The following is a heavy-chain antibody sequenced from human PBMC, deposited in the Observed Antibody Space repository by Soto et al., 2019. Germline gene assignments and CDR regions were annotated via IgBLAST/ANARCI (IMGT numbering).Heavy chain of an antibody. Sequence: ASVKVSCKASGYTFTGYYMHWVRQAPGQGLEWMGWINPNSGGTNYAQKFQGWVTMTRDTSISTAYMELSRLRSDDTAVYYCARGPYYGPYYFDYWGQGTLVTVSS. D-gene: IGHD3-10*01. V-gene: IGHV1-2*04. CDR2: INPNSGGT. CDR1: GYTFTGYY. J-gene: IGHJ4*02. CDR3: ARGPYYGPYYFDY.